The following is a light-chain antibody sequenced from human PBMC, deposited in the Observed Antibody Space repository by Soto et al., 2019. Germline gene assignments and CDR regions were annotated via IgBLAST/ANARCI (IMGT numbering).Light chain of an antibody. J-gene: IGKJ2*01. CDR2: KAS. Sequence: DIQMTQSPSTLSASVGDRVTITCRTSQSISSWLAWYQQKPGNAPKLLIYKASTADSGVTSIFSGSGSGAEFNLTISSLQPEDFATYYCQHFYNYVYTFGQGTRLEIK. CDR1: QSISSW. V-gene: IGKV1-5*03. CDR3: QHFYNYVYT.